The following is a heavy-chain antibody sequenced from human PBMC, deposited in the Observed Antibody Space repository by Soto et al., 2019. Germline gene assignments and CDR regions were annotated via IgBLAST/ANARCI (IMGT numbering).Heavy chain of an antibody. CDR2: IYPGDSDT. V-gene: IGHV5-51*01. J-gene: IGHJ3*02. CDR3: ARPYDAFDI. Sequence: RVLQKTGKGLEWMGIIYPGDSDTRYSPSFQGQVTISADKSISTAYLQWSSLKASDTAMYYCARPYDAFDIWGQGTTVTGTS.